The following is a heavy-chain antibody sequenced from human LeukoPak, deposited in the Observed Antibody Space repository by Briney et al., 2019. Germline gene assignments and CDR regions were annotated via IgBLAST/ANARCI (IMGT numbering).Heavy chain of an antibody. Sequence: PGGSLRLSCAASGFTFSNSWMTWVRQTPEKRLEWVANINLDGSGQEYGDSVNGRFTVSRDNAKRILYLQMNRLRAEDTAAYYCARDPYGDYFGAFDIWGQGTVVTVSS. J-gene: IGHJ3*02. D-gene: IGHD4-17*01. CDR3: ARDPYGDYFGAFDI. V-gene: IGHV3-7*01. CDR1: GFTFSNSW. CDR2: INLDGSGQ.